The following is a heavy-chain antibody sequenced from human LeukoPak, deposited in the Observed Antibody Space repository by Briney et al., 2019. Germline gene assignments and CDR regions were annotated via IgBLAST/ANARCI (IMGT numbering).Heavy chain of an antibody. J-gene: IGHJ6*03. V-gene: IGHV3-7*01. D-gene: IGHD1-14*01. CDR2: IKQDGSEK. CDR3: ARSPEDYYYYYMDV. CDR1: GFTFSSYW. Sequence: PGGSLRLSCVVSGFTFSSYWMSWVRQAPGKGLEWVANIKQDGSEKYYVDSVKGRFTISRDNAKNSLYLQMNNLRAEDTAVYYCARSPEDYYYYYMDVWGKGTTVTVSS.